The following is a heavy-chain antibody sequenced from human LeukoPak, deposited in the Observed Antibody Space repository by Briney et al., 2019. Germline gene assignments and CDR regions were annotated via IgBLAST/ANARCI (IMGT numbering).Heavy chain of an antibody. D-gene: IGHD3-3*01. Sequence: SVKVSCKASGGTFSSYAISWVRQAPGQGLEWMGGIIPIFGTANYAQKFQGRVTITADESTSTAYMELSSLRSEDTAVYYCATSRGYDFWSGHNWFDPWGQGTLVTVSS. CDR3: ATSRGYDFWSGHNWFDP. CDR2: IIPIFGTA. V-gene: IGHV1-69*01. CDR1: GGTFSSYA. J-gene: IGHJ5*02.